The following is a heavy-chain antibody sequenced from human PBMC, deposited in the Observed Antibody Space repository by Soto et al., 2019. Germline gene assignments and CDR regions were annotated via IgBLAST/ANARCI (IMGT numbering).Heavy chain of an antibody. CDR3: ARGSELLWFGEFTPQKNWFDP. D-gene: IGHD3-10*01. Sequence: SETLSLTCAVYGGSFSGYYWSWIRQPPGKGLEWIGEINHSGSTNYNPSLKSRVTISVDTSKNQFSLKLSSVTAADTAVYYCARGSELLWFGEFTPQKNWFDPWGQGTLVTVSS. CDR2: INHSGST. CDR1: GGSFSGYY. J-gene: IGHJ5*02. V-gene: IGHV4-34*01.